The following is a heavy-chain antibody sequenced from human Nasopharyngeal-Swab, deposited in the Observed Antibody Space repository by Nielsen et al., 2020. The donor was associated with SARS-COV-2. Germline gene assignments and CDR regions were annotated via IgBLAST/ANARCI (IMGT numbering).Heavy chain of an antibody. J-gene: IGHJ4*02. CDR3: ARAGALSAGTPPSWIDY. CDR2: IWNDGGNK. V-gene: IGHV3-33*01. CDR1: GFTFTTYG. D-gene: IGHD1-7*01. Sequence: GESLKISCATSGFTFTTYGMHWVRQSLGKGLEWVAVIWNDGGNKYYADSVKGRFTISRDNSMNTLYLQMNSLRAEDTAVYYCARAGALSAGTPPSWIDYWGQGTLVTVSS.